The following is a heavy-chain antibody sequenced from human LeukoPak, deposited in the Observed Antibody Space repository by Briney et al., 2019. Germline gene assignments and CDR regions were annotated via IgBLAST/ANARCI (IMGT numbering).Heavy chain of an antibody. V-gene: IGHV4-34*01. Sequence: PSETLSLTCAAYGGSFSGYYLSWIRQPPGKGLEWIGEINHSGSTNYNPSLKSRVTISVDTSKIQFSLKLSSVTAADTAVYYSARGLKRVSESYFDYWGQGTLVTVSS. CDR1: GGSFSGYY. CDR3: ARGLKRVSESYFDY. CDR2: INHSGST. D-gene: IGHD6-13*01. J-gene: IGHJ4*02.